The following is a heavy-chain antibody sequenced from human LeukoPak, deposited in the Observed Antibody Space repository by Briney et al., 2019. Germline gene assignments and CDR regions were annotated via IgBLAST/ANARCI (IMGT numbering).Heavy chain of an antibody. V-gene: IGHV3-7*03. Sequence: GGSLRLSCAASGFTFSSYWMSWVRQAPGKGLEWVANIKQDGSEKYYVDSVKGRFTISRDNAKNSLYLQMNSLRAEDTAVYYCARGALYYDILTGYHSYLFDYWGQGTLVTVSS. CDR3: ARGALYYDILTGYHSYLFDY. CDR1: GFTFSSYW. J-gene: IGHJ4*02. D-gene: IGHD3-9*01. CDR2: IKQDGSEK.